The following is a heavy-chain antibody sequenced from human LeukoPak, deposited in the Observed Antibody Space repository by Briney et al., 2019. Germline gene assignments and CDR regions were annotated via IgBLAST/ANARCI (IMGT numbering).Heavy chain of an antibody. Sequence: AGGSLRLSCAASGFTFSSYSMNWVRQAPETGLVWVSRIKSDGSSTTYADSVKGRFTISRDNAKNTLYLQMNSLRAEDTAVYYCAELGITMIGGVWGKGTTVTISS. CDR1: GFTFSSYS. CDR2: IKSDGSST. V-gene: IGHV3-74*01. J-gene: IGHJ6*04. CDR3: AELGITMIGGV. D-gene: IGHD3-10*02.